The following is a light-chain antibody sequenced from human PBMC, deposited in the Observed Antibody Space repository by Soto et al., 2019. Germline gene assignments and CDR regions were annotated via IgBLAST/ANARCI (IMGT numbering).Light chain of an antibody. CDR2: GAS. CDR3: QQYGTSPRT. Sequence: EIVLTQSPGTLSLSPGERATLSCRASQSLSSNHLAWYQQKPGQAPKLLIYGASSRATGIPDRFSGSGSGTEFTLTINRLEAEYFSVYYCQQYGTSPRTLGPGTKLEIK. J-gene: IGKJ2*01. CDR1: QSLSSNH. V-gene: IGKV3-20*01.